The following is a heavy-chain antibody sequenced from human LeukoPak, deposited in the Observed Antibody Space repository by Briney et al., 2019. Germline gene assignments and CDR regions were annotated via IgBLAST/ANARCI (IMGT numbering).Heavy chain of an antibody. J-gene: IGHJ4*02. Sequence: GASVKVSCKASGYTFTTYDINWVRQATGQGLEWMGWMNPNSGNTGYAQKFQGRVTMTRNTSINTAFMELSGLRSEDTAVYFCARRNTAMVAGLDYWGQGSLVTVSS. CDR1: GYTFTTYD. CDR2: MNPNSGNT. D-gene: IGHD5-18*01. V-gene: IGHV1-8*01. CDR3: ARRNTAMVAGLDY.